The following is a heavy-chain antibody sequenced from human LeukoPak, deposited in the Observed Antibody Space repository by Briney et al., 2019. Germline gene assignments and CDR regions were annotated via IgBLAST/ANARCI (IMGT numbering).Heavy chain of an antibody. CDR1: GGSISSYY. J-gene: IGHJ4*02. D-gene: IGHD1/OR15-1a*01. Sequence: SETLSLTCTVSGGSISSYYWSWIRQPPGKALECIGYISYGGSTNYNPSLKSRVTISVHTSKNQFSLKLSSVTAADTAVYYCARDRHWTNDWVFDYWGQGTLVTVSS. CDR2: ISYGGST. CDR3: ARDRHWTNDWVFDY. V-gene: IGHV4-59*01.